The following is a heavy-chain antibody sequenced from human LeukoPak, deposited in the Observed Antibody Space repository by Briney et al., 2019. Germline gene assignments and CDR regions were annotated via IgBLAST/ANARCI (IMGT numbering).Heavy chain of an antibody. Sequence: GGSLRRSCAASGFTFSSYAMSWVRQAPGQGLEWVSAISGSGGSTYYADSVEGRFTISSDNSKNTLYLQMNSLRAEDPAVYYCARRAEIFSGYDLLDYWGQGTLVTVSS. CDR2: ISGSGGST. CDR1: GFTFSSYA. D-gene: IGHD5-12*01. CDR3: ARRAEIFSGYDLLDY. J-gene: IGHJ4*02. V-gene: IGHV3-23*01.